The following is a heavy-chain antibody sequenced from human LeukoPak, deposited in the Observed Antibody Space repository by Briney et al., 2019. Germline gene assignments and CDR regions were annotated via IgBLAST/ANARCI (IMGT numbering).Heavy chain of an antibody. V-gene: IGHV1-18*01. CDR3: ARDRRVARPFDY. CDR1: GYTFTSYG. J-gene: IGHJ4*02. Sequence: ASVKVSCKASGYTFTSYGISWVRQAPGQGLEWMGWISVYNGNTNYAQKLQGRVTMTRDTSISTAYMELSRLRSDDTAVYYCARDRRVARPFDYWGQGTLVTVSS. CDR2: ISVYNGNT. D-gene: IGHD5-12*01.